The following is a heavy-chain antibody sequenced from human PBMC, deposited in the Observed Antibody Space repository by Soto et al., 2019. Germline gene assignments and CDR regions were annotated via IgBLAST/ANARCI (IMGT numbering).Heavy chain of an antibody. V-gene: IGHV4-39*01. D-gene: IGHD5-18*01. CDR2: IYYSGST. Sequence: SETLSLTCTVSGGSISSSSYYWGWIRQPPGKGLEWIGSIYYSGSTYYNPSLKSRVTISVDTSKNQFSLKLSSVTAADTAVYYCARLTRTQYSYGFGYFDYWGQGTLVTVSS. CDR3: ARLTRTQYSYGFGYFDY. CDR1: GGSISSSSYY. J-gene: IGHJ4*02.